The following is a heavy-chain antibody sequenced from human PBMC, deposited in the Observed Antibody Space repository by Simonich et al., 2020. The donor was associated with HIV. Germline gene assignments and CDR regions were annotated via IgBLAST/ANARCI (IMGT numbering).Heavy chain of an antibody. CDR1: GFSLHTGGVA. D-gene: IGHD3-16*01. CDR3: AHSRLGGTVY. CDR2: IYWNDDK. J-gene: IGHJ4*02. Sequence: QITLKESGPTLVKPTQTLTLTCTFSGFSLHTGGVAVALIRQPPGKALEWLAHIYWNDDKRYRASLKSRLTSTKDTSKNQVVLTMTNMDRVDTATYYCAHSRLGGTVYWGQGTLVTVSS. V-gene: IGHV2-5*01.